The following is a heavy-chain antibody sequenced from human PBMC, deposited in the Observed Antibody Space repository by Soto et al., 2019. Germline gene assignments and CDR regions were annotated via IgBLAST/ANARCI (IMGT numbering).Heavy chain of an antibody. J-gene: IGHJ4*02. CDR2: TNPDGSEK. D-gene: IGHD3-22*01. Sequence: GGSLRLSCAASGFTFSSYWMNWVRQAPGKGLEWVADTNPDGSEKYYVDSVKGRFTISRDNAKNSLYLQMNSLRAEDTAVYYCAKDGDSSGYPYSFDYWGQGTPVTVSS. V-gene: IGHV3-7*03. CDR3: AKDGDSSGYPYSFDY. CDR1: GFTFSSYW.